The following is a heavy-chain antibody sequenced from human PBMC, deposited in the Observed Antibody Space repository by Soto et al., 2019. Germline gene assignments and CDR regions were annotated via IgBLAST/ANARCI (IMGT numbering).Heavy chain of an antibody. CDR1: GYSFTTYE. D-gene: IGHD1-26*01. J-gene: IGHJ4*02. Sequence: QVQLVQSGTEVKKPGASVKVSCKASGYSFTTYEIHWVRQATGQRLEWMGWLDPNNGNTGSAQLFKGRVTMTRDTATSTAYLELSSLRSDDTAIYYCAGRWYSGSPPDHWGQGTLVTVSS. CDR3: AGRWYSGSPPDH. V-gene: IGHV1-8*01. CDR2: LDPNNGNT.